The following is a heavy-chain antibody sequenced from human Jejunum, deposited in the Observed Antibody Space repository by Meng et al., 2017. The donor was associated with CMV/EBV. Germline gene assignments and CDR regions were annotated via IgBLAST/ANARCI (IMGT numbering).Heavy chain of an antibody. V-gene: IGHV3-23*01. CDR2: SSSGST. CDR1: GFTFSSFA. J-gene: IGHJ5*02. D-gene: IGHD3-10*01. CDR3: ARGLNWLDP. Sequence: SLRLSGEASGFTFSSFAMSWVRQAPGKGLEWVSGSSSGSTYYAGSVKGRFSISRDNSKSTLFLQMNSLRDEDTAVYYCARGLNWLDPWGQGTLVTVSS.